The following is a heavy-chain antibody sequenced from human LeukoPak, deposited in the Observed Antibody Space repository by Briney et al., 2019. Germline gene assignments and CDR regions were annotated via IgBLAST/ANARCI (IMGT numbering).Heavy chain of an antibody. J-gene: IGHJ4*02. V-gene: IGHV4-59*08. D-gene: IGHD2-8*02. CDR2: VYDSGST. Sequence: PSETLSLTCTVSGASISNHYWNWVRQSPGKGLEWIGYVYDSGSTNYNPSLKSRVTISLDTSKNQFSLKLSSVTAADTAVYYCAGHHPRNTVDFWGQGTLVTVSS. CDR1: GASISNHY. CDR3: AGHHPRNTVDF.